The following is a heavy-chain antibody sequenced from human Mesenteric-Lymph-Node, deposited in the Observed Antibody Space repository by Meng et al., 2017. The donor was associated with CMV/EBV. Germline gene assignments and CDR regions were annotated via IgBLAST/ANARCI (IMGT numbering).Heavy chain of an antibody. CDR3: VKDGGLPGTMYFAFDM. J-gene: IGHJ3*02. CDR2: FRYDGINT. D-gene: IGHD1-1*01. CDR1: GFMFSRYG. V-gene: IGHV3-30*02. Sequence: GGSLRLSCVASGFMFSRYGMHWARQAPGKGLEGVAFFRYDGINTQYPPSVEGRFTISSDNSKNTLFLQMNSLRPEDTAVYYCVKDGGLPGTMYFAFDMWGQGTMVTVSS.